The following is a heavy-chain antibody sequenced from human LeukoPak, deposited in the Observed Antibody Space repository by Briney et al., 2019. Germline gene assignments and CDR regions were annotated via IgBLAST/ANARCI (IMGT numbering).Heavy chain of an antibody. CDR3: ASRNPRIAADY. V-gene: IGHV4-34*01. J-gene: IGHJ4*02. CDR2: INHSGST. D-gene: IGHD6-13*01. CDR1: GGSFSGYY. Sequence: SETLSLTCAVYGGSFSGYYWSWIRQPPGKGLEWIGEINHSGSTNYNPSLKSRVTISVGTSKNQFSLKLSSVTAADTAVYYCASRNPRIAADYWGQGTLVTVSS.